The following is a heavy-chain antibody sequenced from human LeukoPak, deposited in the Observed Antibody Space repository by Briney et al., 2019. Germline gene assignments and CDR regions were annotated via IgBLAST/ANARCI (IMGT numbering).Heavy chain of an antibody. V-gene: IGHV1-69*13. J-gene: IGHJ5*02. CDR2: IIPIFGTA. CDR3: ARAGYCSGGSCYPTGASDRWFDP. D-gene: IGHD2-15*01. Sequence: SVKVSCKASGGTFSSCAISWVRQAPGQGLEWMGGIIPIFGTANYAQKFQGRVTITADESTSTAYMELSSLRSEDTAVYYCARAGYCSGGSCYPTGASDRWFDPWGQGTLVTVSS. CDR1: GGTFSSCA.